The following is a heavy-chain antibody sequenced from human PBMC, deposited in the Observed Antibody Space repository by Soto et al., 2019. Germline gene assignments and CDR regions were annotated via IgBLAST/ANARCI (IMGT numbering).Heavy chain of an antibody. CDR2: ISYDGSNK. Sequence: PGGSLRLSCAASGFTFSSYGMHWVRQAPGKGLEWVAVISYDGSNKYYADSVKGRFTISRDNSKNTLYLQMNSLRAEDTAVYYCAKEWMGATILYYYYGMDVWGQGTTVTVSS. CDR3: AKEWMGATILYYYYGMDV. J-gene: IGHJ6*02. V-gene: IGHV3-30*18. D-gene: IGHD1-26*01. CDR1: GFTFSSYG.